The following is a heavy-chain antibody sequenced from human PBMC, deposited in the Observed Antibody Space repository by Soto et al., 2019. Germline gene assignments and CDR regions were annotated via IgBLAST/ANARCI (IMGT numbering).Heavy chain of an antibody. Sequence: GGSLRLSCAASGFTLTNYGMTWVRQAPGRGLEWVSAISGGGGTTYYADSVKGRFTISRDNSKTTLYLQMNSLGAEDTAVYYCARARGWPFYFDYWGQGTLVTVSS. J-gene: IGHJ4*02. CDR1: GFTLTNYG. D-gene: IGHD6-19*01. CDR3: ARARGWPFYFDY. CDR2: ISGGGGTT. V-gene: IGHV3-23*01.